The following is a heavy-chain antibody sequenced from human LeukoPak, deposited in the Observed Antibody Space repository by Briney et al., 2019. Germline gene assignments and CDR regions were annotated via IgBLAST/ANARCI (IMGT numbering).Heavy chain of an antibody. CDR1: GFTFSSYA. D-gene: IGHD4-17*01. Sequence: SGGSLRLSCAASGFTFSSYAMSWVRQAPGKGLEWVSAISGSGGSTYYADSVKGRFTISRDNSKNTLYLQMNSLRAEDTAVYYCARRSTVTPYDFYYMDVWGKGTTVTVSS. CDR2: ISGSGGST. CDR3: ARRSTVTPYDFYYMDV. V-gene: IGHV3-23*01. J-gene: IGHJ6*03.